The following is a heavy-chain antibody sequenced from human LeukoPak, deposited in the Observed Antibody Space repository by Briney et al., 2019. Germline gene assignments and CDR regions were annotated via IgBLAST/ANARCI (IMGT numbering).Heavy chain of an antibody. CDR3: ARDSGSLSADFEY. D-gene: IGHD1-26*01. V-gene: IGHV1-69*04. Sequence: SVTLSCTASGGTFSSYAISWVRQAPGQGLEWMGRIIAIVGIANYAQNLQGRVTITADKSTSTAYMELSSLRSEDAAVDFCARDSGSLSADFEYWCRGTVIMVS. CDR1: GGTFSSYA. J-gene: IGHJ4*02. CDR2: IIAIVGIA.